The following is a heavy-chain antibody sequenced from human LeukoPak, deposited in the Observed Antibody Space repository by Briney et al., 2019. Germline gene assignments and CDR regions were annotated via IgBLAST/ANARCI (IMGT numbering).Heavy chain of an antibody. Sequence: GESLKISCKGSGYSFTSYWIGWVRQAPGQGLEWMGIINPSGGSTSYAQKFQGRVTMTRDMSTSTVYMELSSLRSEDTAVYYCARAQPYYDSSGYRGTIEYWGQGTLVTVSS. CDR1: GYSFTSYW. J-gene: IGHJ4*02. V-gene: IGHV1-46*01. D-gene: IGHD3-22*01. CDR3: ARAQPYYDSSGYRGTIEY. CDR2: INPSGGST.